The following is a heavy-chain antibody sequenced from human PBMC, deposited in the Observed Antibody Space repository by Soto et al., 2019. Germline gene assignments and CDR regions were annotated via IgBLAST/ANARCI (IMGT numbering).Heavy chain of an antibody. V-gene: IGHV3-7*01. CDR2: IKEDGSQK. J-gene: IGHJ4*02. Sequence: EVQLVESGGDLVQPGGSLRLSCAASGFTFSSYLMTWVRQAPGKGLEWVANIKEDGSQKYYVGSVEGRFTISRDNAKNSLYLQMNSLRAEDTAVYYCARDRQGGADDYCWGQGTLVTVSS. CDR3: ARDRQGGADDYC. CDR1: GFTFSSYL. D-gene: IGHD1-1*01.